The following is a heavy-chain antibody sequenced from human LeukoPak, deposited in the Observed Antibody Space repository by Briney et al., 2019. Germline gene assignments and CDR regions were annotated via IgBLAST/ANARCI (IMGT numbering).Heavy chain of an antibody. V-gene: IGHV3-33*06. CDR1: GFTFSNYG. J-gene: IGHJ4*02. D-gene: IGHD2-21*01. CDR3: AKDEGTTCAGNCHAFDY. CDR2: IWHDGSNK. Sequence: QPGRSLRLSCAASGFTFSNYGMHWVRQAPGKGLEWVAVIWHDGSNKYYRDSVKGRFTISRDNSKNTLYLQMNSLRPEDTAVFYCAKDEGTTCAGNCHAFDYWGQGTLVPVSS.